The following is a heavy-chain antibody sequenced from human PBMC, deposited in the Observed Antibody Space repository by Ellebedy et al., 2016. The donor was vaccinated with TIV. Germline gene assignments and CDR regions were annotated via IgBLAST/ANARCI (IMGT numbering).Heavy chain of an antibody. Sequence: SETLSLTXTVSGYSISSGYYWGWIRQPPGKGLEWIGSIYHSGSTYYNPSLKSRVTISVDTSKNQFSLKLSSVTAADTAVYYCARTAEYYDSSGYYWDNPKWGQGTLVTVSS. CDR2: IYHSGST. V-gene: IGHV4-38-2*02. D-gene: IGHD3-22*01. CDR3: ARTAEYYDSSGYYWDNPK. CDR1: GYSISSGYY. J-gene: IGHJ4*02.